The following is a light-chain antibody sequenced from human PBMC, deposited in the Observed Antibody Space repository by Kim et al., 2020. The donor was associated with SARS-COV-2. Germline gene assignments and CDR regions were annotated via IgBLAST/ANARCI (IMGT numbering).Light chain of an antibody. CDR2: AAS. J-gene: IGKJ5*01. Sequence: VGDRVTITCRASQSIGDYLNWYQHRPEKAPKLLIHAASSLQSDVPSRFSGSGSGTDFTLTISGLQPEDFTTYFCQQSYSTPHITFGPGTRLEIK. CDR1: QSIGDY. V-gene: IGKV1-39*01. CDR3: QQSYSTPHIT.